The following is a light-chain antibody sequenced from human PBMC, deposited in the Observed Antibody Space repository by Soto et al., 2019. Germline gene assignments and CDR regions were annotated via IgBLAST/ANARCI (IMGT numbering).Light chain of an antibody. CDR2: EVS. J-gene: IGLJ1*01. Sequence: QSALTQPASVSGSPGQSITISCTGTSSDVGGYNYVSWYQQHPDKAPKLMIYEVSNRPSRDSNRFSGSKSGNTASLTISGLQAEHEADYYCSSYTRSSTSYVFGTGTKVTVL. CDR1: SSDVGGYNY. V-gene: IGLV2-14*01. CDR3: SSYTRSSTSYV.